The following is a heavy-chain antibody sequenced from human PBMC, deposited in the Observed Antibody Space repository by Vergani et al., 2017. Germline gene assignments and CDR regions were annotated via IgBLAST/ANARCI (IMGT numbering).Heavy chain of an antibody. Sequence: QVQLQESGPGLVKPSETLSLTCTVSGGSISSYYWSWIRQPPGKGLGWIGYIYYSGSTNYNPSLKSRVTISVDTSKNQFSLKLSSVAAADTAVYYCARSAGYYYYYMDVWGKGTTVTVSS. J-gene: IGHJ6*03. CDR1: GGSISSYY. CDR3: ARSAGYYYYYMDV. V-gene: IGHV4-59*01. CDR2: IYYSGST.